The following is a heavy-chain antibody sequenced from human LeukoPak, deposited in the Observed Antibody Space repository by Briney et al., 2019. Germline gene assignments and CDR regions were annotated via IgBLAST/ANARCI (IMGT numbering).Heavy chain of an antibody. V-gene: IGHV1-2*02. CDR3: ARESGGYYLEDY. Sequence: GASVKVSCKASGYTFTGYYMHWVRQAPGQGVEWMGWINPNNGGTNYAQKFQGRVTMTGDTSINTAYMELSRLRSDDTAVYYCARESGGYYLEDYWGQGTLVAVSS. D-gene: IGHD5-18*01. CDR2: INPNNGGT. CDR1: GYTFTGYY. J-gene: IGHJ4*02.